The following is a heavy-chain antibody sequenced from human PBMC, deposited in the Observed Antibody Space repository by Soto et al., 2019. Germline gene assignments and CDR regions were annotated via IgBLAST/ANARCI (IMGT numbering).Heavy chain of an antibody. Sequence: QVQLQQWGAGLLKPSETLSLTCAVYGGSFSGYYWSWIRQPPGKGLEWIGEINHSGSTNYNPSLXSXVXXSVDTSKNQFSLKLSSVTAADTAVYYCARGRIAAHWGQGTLVTVSS. CDR2: INHSGST. CDR3: ARGRIAAH. J-gene: IGHJ4*02. V-gene: IGHV4-34*01. CDR1: GGSFSGYY. D-gene: IGHD6-13*01.